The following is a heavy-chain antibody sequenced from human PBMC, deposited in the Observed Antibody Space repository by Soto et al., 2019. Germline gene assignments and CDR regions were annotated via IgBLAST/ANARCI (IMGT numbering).Heavy chain of an antibody. CDR3: SRGNPTYFDT. J-gene: IGHJ4*02. D-gene: IGHD1-1*01. Sequence: EVQLVESGGGLVQPGGSLKLSCAAAGFTLSGSTVHWVRQASGKGLEWIGHIRTKTNNYATAYGESVKGRFTLSRDDSKNTAYLQRNSLQTEDTDVYYCSRGNPTYFDTWGQGTLVIVSS. V-gene: IGHV3-73*01. CDR1: GFTLSGST. CDR2: IRTKTNNYAT.